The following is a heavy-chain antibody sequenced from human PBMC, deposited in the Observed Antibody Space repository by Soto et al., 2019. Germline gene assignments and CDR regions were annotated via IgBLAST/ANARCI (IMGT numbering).Heavy chain of an antibody. V-gene: IGHV4-4*08. Sequence: QVQLLESGPGLVKPSETLSLTCTVSGGSISSYYWSWIRQPPGKGLEWIGYIYSSGSTNYNPSLKXRVTISVDTSKNQFSLKLSSVTAADTAVYSCARRYGGGFAYWGQGTLVTVSS. CDR2: IYSSGST. D-gene: IGHD3-10*01. CDR3: ARRYGGGFAY. CDR1: GGSISSYY. J-gene: IGHJ4*02.